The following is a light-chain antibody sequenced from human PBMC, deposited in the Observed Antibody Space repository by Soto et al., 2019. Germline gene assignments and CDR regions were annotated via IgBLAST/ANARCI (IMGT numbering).Light chain of an antibody. J-gene: IGLJ2*01. CDR1: SSNIGSNT. CDR3: AAWDDSLNGPYVV. Sequence: QSVLTQPPSASGTPGQRVTISCSGSSSNIGSNTVNWYQQLPGTAHKLLIYSNNQRPSGVPDRFSGSKSGTSASLAISGLHSEDEADYYCAAWDDSLNGPYVVLGGGTKLTVL. V-gene: IGLV1-44*01. CDR2: SNN.